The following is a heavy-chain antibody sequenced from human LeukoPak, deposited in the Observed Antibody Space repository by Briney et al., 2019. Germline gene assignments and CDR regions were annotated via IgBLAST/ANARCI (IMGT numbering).Heavy chain of an antibody. D-gene: IGHD3-22*01. CDR3: ARWFCVTDTCLHMDV. CDR1: GGSISSYY. V-gene: IGHV4-59*08. CDR2: IYHTGSA. J-gene: IGHJ6*03. Sequence: SETLSLTCTVSGGSISSYYWSWIRQPPGKGLEWIGYIYHTGSAAYNPSLKSRVTMSVDTSKNQFTLKLSSVTAADTAVYYCARWFCVTDTCLHMDVWGKGTTVTVS.